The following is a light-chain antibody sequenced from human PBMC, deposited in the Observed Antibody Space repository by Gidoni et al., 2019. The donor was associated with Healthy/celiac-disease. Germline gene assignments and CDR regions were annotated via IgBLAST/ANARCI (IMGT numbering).Light chain of an antibody. CDR1: SSNIGSNI. Sequence: QSVLTPPPSASGTPGQRVTISCSGRSSNIGSNIVNWYQQLPGTAPKLLMYSNNQRPSGVPDRFSGSKSGTSASLAIGGLQSEDEADYYCAAWDDSLNNWVFGGGTKLTVL. CDR2: SNN. CDR3: AAWDDSLNNWV. J-gene: IGLJ3*02. V-gene: IGLV1-44*01.